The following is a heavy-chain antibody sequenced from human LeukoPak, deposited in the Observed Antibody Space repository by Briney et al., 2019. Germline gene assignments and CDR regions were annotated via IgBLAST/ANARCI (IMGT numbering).Heavy chain of an antibody. CDR3: ARDVVRGVITSPGY. D-gene: IGHD3-10*01. V-gene: IGHV3-11*05. Sequence: GGSLRLSCAASGFTFSDYYMSWIRQAPGKGLEWVSYISSSSGYTNYADSVKGRFTISRDNTKNSLYLRMNSLRAEDTAVYYCARDVVRGVITSPGYWGQGTLVTVSS. CDR1: GFTFSDYY. J-gene: IGHJ4*02. CDR2: ISSSSGYT.